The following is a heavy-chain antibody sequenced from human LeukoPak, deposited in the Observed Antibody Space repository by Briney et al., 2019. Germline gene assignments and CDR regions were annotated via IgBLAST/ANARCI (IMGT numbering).Heavy chain of an antibody. CDR1: GGSFIGSH. CDR2: INHSGNT. D-gene: IGHD4-23*01. J-gene: IGHJ4*02. V-gene: IGHV4-34*01. Sequence: PSETLSLTCAASGGSFIGSHWNWIRQPPGKGLEWIGEINHSGNTNYNPSLKSRVTISVDTSKNQFSLNLRSVTAADTAVYYCARDPTTVVTLPYYFDDWGQGTLVTVSS. CDR3: ARDPTTVVTLPYYFDD.